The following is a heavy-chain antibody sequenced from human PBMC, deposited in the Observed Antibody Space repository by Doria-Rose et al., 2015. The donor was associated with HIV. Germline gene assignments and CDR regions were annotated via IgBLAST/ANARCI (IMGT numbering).Heavy chain of an antibody. Sequence: QVQLQESGPGLVRPSQTLSLTCTVLGDSISSGDSFWSWIRQPPGKGPALNGYISSSGTTYYYPSLRGRLTISLDASKNQFSLNLNSVTAADTAVYYCARARNYGFPHFFDFWGQGTLVTVSS. D-gene: IGHD3-10*01. J-gene: IGHJ4*02. CDR1: GDSISSGDSF. CDR2: ISSSGTT. CDR3: ARARNYGFPHFFDF. V-gene: IGHV4-30-4*01.